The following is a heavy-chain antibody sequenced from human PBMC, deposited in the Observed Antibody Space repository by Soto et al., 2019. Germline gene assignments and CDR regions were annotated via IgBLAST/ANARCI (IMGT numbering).Heavy chain of an antibody. Sequence: ASVKVSCKASGYTFTGYYMHWVRQAPGQGLEWMGWINPNSGGTNYAQKFQGRVTMTRDTSISTAYMELSRLRSDDTAVYYCAPYYTATIYYYYYGMDVWGQGTTVTVSS. CDR3: APYYTATIYYYYYGMDV. CDR2: INPNSGGT. V-gene: IGHV1-2*02. J-gene: IGHJ6*02. CDR1: GYTFTGYY. D-gene: IGHD3-10*01.